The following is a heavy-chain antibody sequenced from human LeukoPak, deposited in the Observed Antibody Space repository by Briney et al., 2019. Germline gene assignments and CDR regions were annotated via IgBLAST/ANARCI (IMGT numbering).Heavy chain of an antibody. V-gene: IGHV4-59*01. J-gene: IGHJ6*03. CDR2: IYYSGST. Sequence: PSETLSLTGTVSGGSISSYYWSWIRQPPGKGLEWIGYIYYSGSTNYNPSLKSRVTISVDTSKNQFSLKLSSVTAADTAVYYCARARSAYIYAPGTPYYSMDVWGKGTTVTVSS. CDR3: ARARSAYIYAPGTPYYSMDV. CDR1: GGSISSYY. D-gene: IGHD2/OR15-2a*01.